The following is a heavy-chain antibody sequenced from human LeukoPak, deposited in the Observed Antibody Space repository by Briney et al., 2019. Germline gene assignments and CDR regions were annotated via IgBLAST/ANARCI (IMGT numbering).Heavy chain of an antibody. CDR3: ARGRVSSSSWYSTYYYYFYMDV. J-gene: IGHJ6*03. D-gene: IGHD6-13*01. V-gene: IGHV4-59*01. Sequence: PSETLSLICRVSDASISIYYWSWTRQPPGKGREWIGYIDHTGSTNYNPSLNSRVTISRDTSKNHFSLELSSVTAADTAVYSCARGRVSSSSWYSTYYYYFYMDVWGKGTTVTVSS. CDR1: DASISIYY. CDR2: IDHTGST.